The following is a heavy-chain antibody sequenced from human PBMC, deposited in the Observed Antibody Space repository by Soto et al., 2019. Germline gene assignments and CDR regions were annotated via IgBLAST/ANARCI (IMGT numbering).Heavy chain of an antibody. V-gene: IGHV1-69*02. J-gene: IGHJ4*02. CDR1: GGTFSSYT. CDR2: IIPILGIA. Sequence: ASVKVSCKASGGTFSSYTISWVRQAPGQGLEWMGRIIPILGIANYAQRFQGRVTITADKSTSTAYMELSSLRSEDTAVYYCARAIAVADANYWGQGTLVTVSS. CDR3: ARAIAVADANY. D-gene: IGHD6-19*01.